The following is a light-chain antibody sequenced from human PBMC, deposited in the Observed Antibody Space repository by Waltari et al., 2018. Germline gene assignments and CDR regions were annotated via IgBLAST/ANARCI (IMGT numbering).Light chain of an antibody. CDR1: QDVSRY. CDR3: QQRRNWPPLS. Sequence: EVVLTQSPATPSLSPGERANLSCRASQDVSRYLAWYQQKPGQAPRLLIYDTSNRATGIPARFSGSGSGTDFTLTISSLEPEDSAVYYCQQRRNWPPLSFGGGTKVEIK. V-gene: IGKV3-11*01. CDR2: DTS. J-gene: IGKJ4*01.